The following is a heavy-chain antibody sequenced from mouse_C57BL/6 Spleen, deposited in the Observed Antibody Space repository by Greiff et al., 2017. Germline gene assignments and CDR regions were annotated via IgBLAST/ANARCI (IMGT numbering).Heavy chain of an antibody. D-gene: IGHD2-1*01. V-gene: IGHV14-3*01. CDR3: ARSRVYYGNYEYFDV. CDR1: GFNIKNTY. CDR2: IDPANGNT. Sequence: EVQGVESVAELVRPGASVKLSCTASGFNIKNTYMHWVKQRPEQGLEWIGRIDPANGNTKYAPKFQGKATITADTSSNTAYLQLSSLTSEDTAIYYCARSRVYYGNYEYFDVWGTGTTVTVSS. J-gene: IGHJ1*03.